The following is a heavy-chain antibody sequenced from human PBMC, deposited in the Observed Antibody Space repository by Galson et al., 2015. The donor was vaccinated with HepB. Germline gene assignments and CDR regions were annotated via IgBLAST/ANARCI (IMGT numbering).Heavy chain of an antibody. CDR1: GDSVFTNGVA. Sequence: CAISGDSVFTNGVAWNWIRQSPSRGLEWLGRIYYRSTWRHDYAVSVESRITINLDTSVNHFSLQLNSVTPEDTAMYYCARGRNGGLDGWGQGTLVTVSS. J-gene: IGHJ5*02. CDR2: IYYRSTWRH. CDR3: ARGRNGGLDG. D-gene: IGHD3-16*01. V-gene: IGHV6-1*01.